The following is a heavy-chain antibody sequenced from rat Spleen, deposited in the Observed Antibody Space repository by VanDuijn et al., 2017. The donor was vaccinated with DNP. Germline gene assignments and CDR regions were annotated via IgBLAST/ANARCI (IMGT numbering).Heavy chain of an antibody. CDR1: GFTFSDYN. J-gene: IGHJ2*01. Sequence: EVQLVESGGGLVQPGRSLKLSCAGTGFTFSDYNMAWVRQAPKKGLEWVASISYDGSSTNYRDSVKGRFTISRDNAKSTLYLQMDSLRSEDTATYYCASPYYYFDYWGQGVMVTVSS. V-gene: IGHV5-7*01. CDR2: ISYDGSST. CDR3: ASPYYYFDY. D-gene: IGHD1-1*01.